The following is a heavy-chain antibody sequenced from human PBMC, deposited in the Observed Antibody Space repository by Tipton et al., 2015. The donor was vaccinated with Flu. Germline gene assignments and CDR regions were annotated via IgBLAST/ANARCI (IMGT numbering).Heavy chain of an antibody. Sequence: QLVQSGAVVRRPGESLTISCKASGYDFTMHVIAWVRQAPGKRLEWISAISGGGGGTYYADSVKGRFSISRDNSKNILYLRMDSLSAEDTAIYYCAKVIPEKVSGLDSWGQGTLVTVSS. CDR2: ISGGGGGT. J-gene: IGHJ4*02. V-gene: IGHV3-23*04. D-gene: IGHD5/OR15-5a*01. CDR1: GYDFTMHV. CDR3: AKVIPEKVSGLDS.